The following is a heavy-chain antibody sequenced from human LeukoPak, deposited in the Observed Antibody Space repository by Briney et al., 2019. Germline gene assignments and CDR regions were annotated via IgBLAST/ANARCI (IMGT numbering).Heavy chain of an antibody. CDR3: ARGPPDLSGYSDY. J-gene: IGHJ4*02. Sequence: SVKVSCKASGGTFSSYAISWVRQAPGQGLEWMGGIIPIFGTANYAQKFQGRVTITTDESTSTAYMELSSLRSEDTAVYYCARGPPDLSGYSDYWGQGTLVTVSS. CDR1: GGTFSSYA. D-gene: IGHD3-22*01. CDR2: IIPIFGTA. V-gene: IGHV1-69*05.